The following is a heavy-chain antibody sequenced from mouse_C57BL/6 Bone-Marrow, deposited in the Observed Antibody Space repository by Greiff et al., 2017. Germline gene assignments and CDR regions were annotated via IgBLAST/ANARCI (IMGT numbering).Heavy chain of an antibody. V-gene: IGHV1-63*01. CDR1: GYTFTNYW. J-gene: IGHJ1*03. Sequence: QVQLQQSGAELVRPGTSVKMSCKASGYTFTNYWIGWAKQRPGHGLEWIGDIYPGGGYTNYNQKFKGKATLTVDTSSSTAYMQLSSLTSEDSAVYYCAREGWYFDVWGTGTTVTVSS. CDR3: AREGWYFDV. CDR2: IYPGGGYT.